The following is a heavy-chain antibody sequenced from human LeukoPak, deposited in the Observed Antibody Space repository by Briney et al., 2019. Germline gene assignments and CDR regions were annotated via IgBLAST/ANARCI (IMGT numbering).Heavy chain of an antibody. V-gene: IGHV1-18*01. CDR3: ARDGTSTDDY. Sequence: ASVRVSCKASGYTFSNFGINWVRQAPGQGLEWMGWISGNNDNPNYGQKFQGRFTVTTDSSTNTAYMELRNLRLDDTAVYYCARDGTSTDDYWGQGTLVTVS. CDR1: GYTFSNFG. CDR2: ISGNNDNP. J-gene: IGHJ4*02. D-gene: IGHD2-2*01.